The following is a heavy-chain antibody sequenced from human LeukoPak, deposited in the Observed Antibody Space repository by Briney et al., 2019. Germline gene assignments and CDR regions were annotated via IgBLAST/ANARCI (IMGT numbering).Heavy chain of an antibody. CDR1: GYTFTSYY. J-gene: IGHJ5*02. CDR3: ARGVVPAAIGRENWFDP. CDR2: INPSGGST. Sequence: GASVKVSCKASGYTFTSYYMHWVRQAPGQGLEWMGIINPSGGSTSYAQKFQGRVTMTRDTSTSTVYMELSSLRSEDTAVYYCARGVVPAAIGRENWFDPWGQGTLVTVSS. D-gene: IGHD2-2*01. V-gene: IGHV1-46*01.